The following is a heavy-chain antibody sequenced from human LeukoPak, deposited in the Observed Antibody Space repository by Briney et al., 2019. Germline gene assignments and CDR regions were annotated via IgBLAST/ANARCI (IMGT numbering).Heavy chain of an antibody. Sequence: PSETLSLTCTVSGGSISSYYWSWIRQPPGKGLEWIGYIYYSGSTNYNPSLKSRVTISVDTSKNQFSLKLSSVTAADTAVYYCAGATRVSRGDYNWFDPWGQGTLVTVSS. CDR2: IYYSGST. CDR1: GGSISSYY. J-gene: IGHJ5*02. CDR3: AGATRVSRGDYNWFDP. D-gene: IGHD4-17*01. V-gene: IGHV4-59*01.